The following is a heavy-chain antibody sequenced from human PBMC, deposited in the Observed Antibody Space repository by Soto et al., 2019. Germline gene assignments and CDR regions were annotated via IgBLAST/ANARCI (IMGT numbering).Heavy chain of an antibody. CDR2: LSHDGAII. CDR3: ARDKVEETGSLDY. CDR1: GFTFSFYW. D-gene: IGHD2-15*01. Sequence: EMQLVESGGGLVQPGGSLRLSCAASGFTFSFYWMHCVRQAPGKGLVWVSRLSHDGAIIDYADSVKGRFTISRDNAKNTLDLQMNSLRAEDTAVYYCARDKVEETGSLDYWVQGNLVTVSS. V-gene: IGHV3-74*01. J-gene: IGHJ4*02.